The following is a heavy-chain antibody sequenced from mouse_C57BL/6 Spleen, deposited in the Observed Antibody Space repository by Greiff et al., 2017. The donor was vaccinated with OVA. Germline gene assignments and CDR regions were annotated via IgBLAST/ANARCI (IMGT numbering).Heavy chain of an antibody. V-gene: IGHV1-18*01. CDR3: ARRQRRLIFSWFAY. CDR1: GYTFTDYN. J-gene: IGHJ3*01. CDR2: INPNNGGT. Sequence: EVQLQQSGPELVKPGASVKIPCKASGYTFTDYNMDWVKQSHGKSLEWIGDINPNNGGTIYNQKFKGKATLTVDKSSSTAYMELRSLTSEDTADYYCARRQRRLIFSWFAYWGQGNLGNGAA. D-gene: IGHD3-2*02.